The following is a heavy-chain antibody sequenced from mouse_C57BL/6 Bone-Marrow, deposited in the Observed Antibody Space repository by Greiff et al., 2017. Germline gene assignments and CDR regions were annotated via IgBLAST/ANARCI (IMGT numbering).Heavy chain of an antibody. CDR3: ARSLYSLWYFDV. D-gene: IGHD1-1*01. CDR2: LTYNDSN. J-gene: IGHJ1*03. Sequence: EVKLLESGPGLVKPSQSLSLTCYVTGYSITSGHYWNWIRQFPGNKLEWMGYLTYNDSNNYNPSLKDQITFTRETSKNPVFLKLNSVTTDDSAVYYCARSLYSLWYFDVWGTGTTLTVSS. CDR1: GYSITSGHY. V-gene: IGHV3-6*01.